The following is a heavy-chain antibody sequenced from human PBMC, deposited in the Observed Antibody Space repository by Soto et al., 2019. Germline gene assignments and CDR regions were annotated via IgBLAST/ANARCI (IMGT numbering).Heavy chain of an antibody. CDR3: ARYNWGNSADFDY. Sequence: SETLSLTCTVSGGSISSGGYYWSWIRQHPGKGLEWIGYIYYSGSTYYNPSLKSRVTISVDTSKNQFSLKLSSVTAADTAVYYCARYNWGNSADFDYWGQGTLVTVSS. CDR2: IYYSGST. V-gene: IGHV4-31*03. D-gene: IGHD1-20*01. CDR1: GGSISSGGYY. J-gene: IGHJ4*02.